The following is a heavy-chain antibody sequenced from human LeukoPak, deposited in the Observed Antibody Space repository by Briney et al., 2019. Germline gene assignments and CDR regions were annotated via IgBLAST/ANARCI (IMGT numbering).Heavy chain of an antibody. D-gene: IGHD5-18*01. V-gene: IGHV1-2*02. CDR1: GYTFTGYY. CDR3: ARSGMVTDFDY. CDR2: INPNRGGT. Sequence: AAVKVSCKASGYTFTGYYMHWVRQAPGQGLEWMGWINPNRGGTNYAQKFQGRVTMTRDTSISTAYMELSRLRSDDTAVYYCARSGMVTDFDYWGQGTLVTVSS. J-gene: IGHJ4*02.